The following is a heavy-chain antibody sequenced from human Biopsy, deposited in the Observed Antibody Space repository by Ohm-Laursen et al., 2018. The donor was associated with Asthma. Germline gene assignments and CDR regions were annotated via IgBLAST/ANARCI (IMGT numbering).Heavy chain of an antibody. D-gene: IGHD3-9*01. CDR1: GGTFGNYA. J-gene: IGHJ3*02. Sequence: SVKVSCKASGGTFGNYAISWVRQAPGLGLEWMGGISPIFGTTNYAQRFQGRVTITADIFTKTAYLELSSLGSEDTAVYYCARTYYDFLTGQVNDAFAIWGKGTMVTASS. CDR2: ISPIFGTT. V-gene: IGHV1-69*06. CDR3: ARTYYDFLTGQVNDAFAI.